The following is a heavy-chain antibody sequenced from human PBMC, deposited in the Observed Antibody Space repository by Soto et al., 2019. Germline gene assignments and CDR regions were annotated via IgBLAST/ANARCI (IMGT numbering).Heavy chain of an antibody. V-gene: IGHV3-23*01. CDR1: GFTFSSYA. CDR2: ISGNGGST. J-gene: IGHJ4*02. D-gene: IGHD2-15*01. CDR3: AKVQGDIVVVVAATLEKYYFDY. Sequence: PGGSLRLSCAASGFTFSSYAMSWVRQAPGKGLEWVSAISGNGGSTYYADSVKGRFTISRDNSKNTLYLQMNSLRAEDTAVYYCAKVQGDIVVVVAATLEKYYFDYWGQGTLVTVSS.